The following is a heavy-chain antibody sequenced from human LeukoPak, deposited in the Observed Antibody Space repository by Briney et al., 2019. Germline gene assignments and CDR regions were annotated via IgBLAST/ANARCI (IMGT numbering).Heavy chain of an antibody. Sequence: PGGALTLSRAATGFSLSRNQMRWVRQAPGKGVEGVSFIYIGGSTQYAPSVKGRFTISRHNSKNTLYFQMNSLRAEDTAVYYCARGISSAWYGMDVWGQGTTVTVSS. J-gene: IGHJ6*02. D-gene: IGHD3-10*01. V-gene: IGHV3-53*04. CDR3: ARGISSAWYGMDV. CDR2: IYIGGST. CDR1: GFSLSRNQ.